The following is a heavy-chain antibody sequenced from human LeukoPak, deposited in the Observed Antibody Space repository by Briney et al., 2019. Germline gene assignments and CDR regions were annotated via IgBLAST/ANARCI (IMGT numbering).Heavy chain of an antibody. J-gene: IGHJ4*02. CDR2: IYYSGST. D-gene: IGHD3-10*01. V-gene: IGHV4-59*01. CDR1: GGSISNYY. CDR3: ARVFNYYGSGTYYVFDY. Sequence: PSETLSLTCTVSGGSISNYYWSWIRQPPGKGLEWIGFIYYSGSTNYNPSLKSRVTISLDTSKDQFSLKLTSVTAADTAVYYCARVFNYYGSGTYYVFDYWGQGNLVTVSS.